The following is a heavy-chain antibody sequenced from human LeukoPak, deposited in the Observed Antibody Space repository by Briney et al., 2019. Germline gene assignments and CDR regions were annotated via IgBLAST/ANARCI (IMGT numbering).Heavy chain of an antibody. J-gene: IGHJ4*02. D-gene: IGHD2-2*02. CDR1: GYTFTSYG. CDR3: ARRYCSSTSCYKNVYYFDY. V-gene: IGHV1-18*01. Sequence: ASVKVSCKASGYTFTSYGIRWVRQAPGQGLEWMGWISAYNGNTNYAQKLQGRVTMTTDTSTSTAYMELRSLRSDDTAVYYCARRYCSSTSCYKNVYYFDYWGQGTLVTVSS. CDR2: ISAYNGNT.